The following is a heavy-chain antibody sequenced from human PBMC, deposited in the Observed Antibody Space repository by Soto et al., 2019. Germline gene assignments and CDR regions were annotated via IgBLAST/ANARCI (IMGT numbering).Heavy chain of an antibody. Sequence: GESLKISCKGSGYSFTSYWIGWVRQMPGKGLEWMGIIYPGDSDTRYSPSFQGQVTISADKSISTAYLQWSSLKASDTAMYYCARGGWELRSDGDAFDIWGQGTMVTVSS. CDR3: ARGGWELRSDGDAFDI. CDR2: IYPGDSDT. J-gene: IGHJ3*02. V-gene: IGHV5-51*01. D-gene: IGHD1-26*01. CDR1: GYSFTSYW.